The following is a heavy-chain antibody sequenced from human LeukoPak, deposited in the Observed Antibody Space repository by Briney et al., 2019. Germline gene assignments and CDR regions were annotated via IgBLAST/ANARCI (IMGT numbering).Heavy chain of an antibody. CDR3: ARLTRDGYTTF. J-gene: IGHJ4*02. V-gene: IGHV4-59*01. D-gene: IGHD5-24*01. CDR1: GGSISTYH. CDR2: IYKGST. Sequence: SETLSLTCTISGGSISTYHWSWIRQPPEEGLEWIGYIYKGSTNYNPSLKSRVTISVVTSKNQFSLKLRSVTAADTAVYYCARLTRDGYTTFWGQGTLVTVSS.